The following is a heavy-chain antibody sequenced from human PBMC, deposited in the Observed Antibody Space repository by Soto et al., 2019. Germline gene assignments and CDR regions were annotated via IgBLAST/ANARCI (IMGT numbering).Heavy chain of an antibody. Sequence: SVKVSCKASGGTLSSYGISWVRQAPGQGLEWMGGIIPIFGTAHYAQKFQGRVTITADESTSTAYMELSSLRSEDTAVYYCARGPVKQWLEVHYFDYWGQGTLVTVSS. V-gene: IGHV1-69*13. CDR1: GGTLSSYG. CDR2: IIPIFGTA. J-gene: IGHJ4*02. CDR3: ARGPVKQWLEVHYFDY. D-gene: IGHD6-19*01.